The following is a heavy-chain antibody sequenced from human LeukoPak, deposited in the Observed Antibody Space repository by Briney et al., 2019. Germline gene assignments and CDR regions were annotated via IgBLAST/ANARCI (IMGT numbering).Heavy chain of an antibody. V-gene: IGHV3-23*01. CDR3: AKDLIAAAPIYYYYYGMDV. Sequence: GGSLRLSCAASGFTFSSYAMSWVRQAPGEGLEWVSAISGSGGSTYYADSVKGRFTISRDNSKNTLYLQMNSLRAEDTAVYYCAKDLIAAAPIYYYYYGMDVWGQGTTVTVSS. CDR1: GFTFSSYA. J-gene: IGHJ6*02. D-gene: IGHD6-13*01. CDR2: ISGSGGST.